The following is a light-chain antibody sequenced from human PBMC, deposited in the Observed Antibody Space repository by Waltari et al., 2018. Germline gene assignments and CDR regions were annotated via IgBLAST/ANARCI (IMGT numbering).Light chain of an antibody. CDR3: QVWDSSSDQPV. V-gene: IGLV3-21*03. J-gene: IGLJ2*01. CDR2: DDG. Sequence: SYVLTQPPPVSVAPGKTARITCGGPNTGSTSVHWYQQKPGQAPLVVIYDDGDRPSGIPERFSGSNSGNTATLTISRVEAGDEADYYCQVWDSSSDQPVFGGGTKLTVL. CDR1: NTGSTS.